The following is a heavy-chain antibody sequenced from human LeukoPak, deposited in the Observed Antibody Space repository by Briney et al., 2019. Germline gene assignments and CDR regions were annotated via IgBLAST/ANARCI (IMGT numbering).Heavy chain of an antibody. D-gene: IGHD1-26*01. CDR1: GYTFTSYG. Sequence: ASVKVSCKASGYTFTSYGISWVRQAPGQGLEWMGWISAYNGNTNYAQKLQGRVTMTRNTSISTAYMELSSLRSEDTAVYYCAGVYSGSYYRTYYYYCTDVWGQGTTVTVSS. CDR3: AGVYSGSYYRTYYYYCTDV. CDR2: ISAYNGNT. J-gene: IGHJ6*02. V-gene: IGHV1-18*01.